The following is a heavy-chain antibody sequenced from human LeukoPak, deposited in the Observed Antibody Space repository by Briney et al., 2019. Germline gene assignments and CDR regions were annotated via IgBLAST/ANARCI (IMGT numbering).Heavy chain of an antibody. CDR2: IYYSGST. Sequence: PSETLSLTCTVSGGSISSYYWSWIRQPPGKGLEWIGYIYYSGSTNYEPSLKSRVTISVDTSKNQFSLKLSSVTAADTAVYYCAREAPGYYDSSGLFDYWGQGTLVTVSS. J-gene: IGHJ4*02. CDR3: AREAPGYYDSSGLFDY. CDR1: GGSISSYY. D-gene: IGHD3-22*01. V-gene: IGHV4-59*12.